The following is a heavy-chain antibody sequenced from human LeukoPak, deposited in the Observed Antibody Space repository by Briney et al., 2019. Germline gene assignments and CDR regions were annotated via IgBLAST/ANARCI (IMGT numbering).Heavy chain of an antibody. CDR2: INSDGGIT. J-gene: IGHJ5*02. CDR1: GFTFSNYW. D-gene: IGHD2-15*01. CDR3: GRGGYCSGGSCYRGFDP. Sequence: GGSLRLSCAASGFTFSNYWMQWGRQAPGEGLLWVSRINSDGGITTYADSVKGRFTVSRDKAKNTLFLQMNSLRDEDKAVYYCGRGGYCSGGSCYRGFDPWGQGTLVTVSS. V-gene: IGHV3-74*03.